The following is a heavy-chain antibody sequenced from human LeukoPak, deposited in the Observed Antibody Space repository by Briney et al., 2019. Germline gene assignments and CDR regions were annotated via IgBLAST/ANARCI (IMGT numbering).Heavy chain of an antibody. CDR2: ISSSGDTI. J-gene: IGHJ4*02. CDR3: ARTFDY. Sequence: GGSLRLSCAASGFTFSTYEMNWVRQVPGKGLEWVSYISSSGDTIYYADSVKGRFTISRDNAKTSLFLQMNSLRAEDTAVYYCARTFDYWGQGTLVTVSS. V-gene: IGHV3-48*03. CDR1: GFTFSTYE.